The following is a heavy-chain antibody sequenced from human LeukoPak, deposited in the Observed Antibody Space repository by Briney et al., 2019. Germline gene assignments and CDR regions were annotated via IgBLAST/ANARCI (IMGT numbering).Heavy chain of an antibody. CDR1: GYTFTSYG. J-gene: IGHJ4*02. CDR3: ARGAHSSSWYSYFDY. Sequence: ASVKVSCKASGYTFTSYGISWVRQAPGQGLEWMGIINPSGGSTSYAQNFQGRVTMSRDTSTSTAYMELSSLRSEDTAVYYCARGAHSSSWYSYFDYWGQGTLVTVSS. CDR2: INPSGGST. D-gene: IGHD6-13*01. V-gene: IGHV1-46*01.